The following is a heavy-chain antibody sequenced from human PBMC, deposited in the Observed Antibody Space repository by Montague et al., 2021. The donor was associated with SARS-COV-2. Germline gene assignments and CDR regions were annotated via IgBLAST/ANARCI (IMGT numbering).Heavy chain of an antibody. D-gene: IGHD1-14*01. CDR3: ARGKPVGY. V-gene: IGHV3-48*03. CDR2: ISSSGTSI. J-gene: IGHJ4*02. Sequence: SLRLSCAASGFRFTSSDMNWFRQAPGKGPEWVSYISSSGTSINYADSVKGRFTISRDDAKNSLYLQMNSLRDEDTAVYYCARGKPVGYWGQGTLVSVAS. CDR1: GFRFTSSD.